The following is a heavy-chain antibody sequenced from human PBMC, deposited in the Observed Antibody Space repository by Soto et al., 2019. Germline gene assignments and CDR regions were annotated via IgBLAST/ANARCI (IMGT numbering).Heavy chain of an antibody. D-gene: IGHD5-12*01. CDR1: GGSISSSSYY. Sequence: QLQLQESGPGLVKPSETLSLTCTVSGGSISSSSYYWGWIRQPPGKGLEWIGSIYYSGSTYYNPSLKSRVTISGDTSKNHFSLKLSSVTAADTAVYYCARHEGGYSGYDWGGYYWGQGTLVTVSS. CDR3: ARHEGGYSGYDWGGYY. CDR2: IYYSGST. V-gene: IGHV4-39*01. J-gene: IGHJ4*02.